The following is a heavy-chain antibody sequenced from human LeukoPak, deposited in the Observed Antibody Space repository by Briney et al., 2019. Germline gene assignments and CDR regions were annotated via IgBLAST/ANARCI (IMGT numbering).Heavy chain of an antibody. V-gene: IGHV1-18*01. Sequence: ASVKVSCKASGYTFSTYGISWVRQAPGQGLEWMGWISTYNGNTNYVQKLQGRVTMTTDTSTSTAYMELRSLRSDDTAVYYCARGTTADIDYWGQGTLVTVSS. J-gene: IGHJ4*02. CDR1: GYTFSTYG. CDR2: ISTYNGNT. CDR3: ARGTTADIDY. D-gene: IGHD5-12*01.